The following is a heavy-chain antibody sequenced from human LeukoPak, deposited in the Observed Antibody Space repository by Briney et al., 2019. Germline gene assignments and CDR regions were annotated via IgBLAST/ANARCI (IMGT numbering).Heavy chain of an antibody. J-gene: IGHJ4*02. D-gene: IGHD3-10*01. CDR3: ATGGTYWSTWTGH. CDR1: GLTFRNYW. V-gene: IGHV3-74*01. Sequence: PGGSLRLSCVASGLTFRNYWMHWVRKAPGKGLFWFSRIKFDGIETNYADSVTGRFTISRDNAKNTLYLQMTSLRAEDTALYYCATGGTYWSTWTGHWGQGTLVTVSS. CDR2: IKFDGIET.